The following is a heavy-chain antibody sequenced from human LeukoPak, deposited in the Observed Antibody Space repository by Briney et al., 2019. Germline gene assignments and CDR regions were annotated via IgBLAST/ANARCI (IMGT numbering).Heavy chain of an antibody. D-gene: IGHD1-26*01. CDR3: ARSLVVGATYPYH. CDR1: GFTFSSYW. CDR2: INSDGSST. Sequence: GGSLRLSCAVSGFTFSSYWMHWVRQAPGKGLVWVSRINSDGSSTIYADSVKGRFTISRDNAKNSLYLQLNSLRAEDTAVYYCARSLVVGATYPYHWGQGTLVTVSS. V-gene: IGHV3-74*01. J-gene: IGHJ5*02.